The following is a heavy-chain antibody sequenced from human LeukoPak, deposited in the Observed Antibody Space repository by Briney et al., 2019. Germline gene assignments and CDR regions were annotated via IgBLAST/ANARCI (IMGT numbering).Heavy chain of an antibody. Sequence: GGSLRLSCAASGFTFSSYNMGWVRQAPGKGLEWVSSISSSSSYIYHADSVKGRFTISRDNAKNSLYLQMNSLRAEDTAVYYCARGLHLYPYYFDYWGQGTLVTVSS. CDR3: ARGLHLYPYYFDY. CDR2: ISSSSSYI. CDR1: GFTFSSYN. V-gene: IGHV3-21*01. D-gene: IGHD3-16*02. J-gene: IGHJ4*02.